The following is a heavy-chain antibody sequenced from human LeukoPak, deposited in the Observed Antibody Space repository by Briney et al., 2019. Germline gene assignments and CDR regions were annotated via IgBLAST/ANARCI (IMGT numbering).Heavy chain of an antibody. D-gene: IGHD3-3*01. CDR1: GYTFTGYY. V-gene: IGHV1-46*01. J-gene: IGHJ6*03. CDR3: ARSLFRFLEWSYRSYYYYYMDV. Sequence: ASVKVSCKASGYTFTGYYMHWVRQAPGQGLEWMGIINPSGGSTSYAQKFQGRVTITADKSTSTAYMELSSLRSEDTAVYYCARSLFRFLEWSYRSYYYYYMDVWGKGTTVTVSS. CDR2: INPSGGST.